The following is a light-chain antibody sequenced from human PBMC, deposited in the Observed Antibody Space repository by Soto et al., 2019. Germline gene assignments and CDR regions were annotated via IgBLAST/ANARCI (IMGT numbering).Light chain of an antibody. CDR1: SSDVGGYNY. V-gene: IGLV2-11*01. CDR3: CSYAGSYTYV. CDR2: DVS. Sequence: QSALTQPRSVSGSPGQSVTISCTGTSSDVGGYNYVSWYQQHPGKAPKLMIYDVSKRPAGVPDRFSGSKSGNTASLTISGHPADDAADYYCCSYAGSYTYVFGTGTKLTVL. J-gene: IGLJ1*01.